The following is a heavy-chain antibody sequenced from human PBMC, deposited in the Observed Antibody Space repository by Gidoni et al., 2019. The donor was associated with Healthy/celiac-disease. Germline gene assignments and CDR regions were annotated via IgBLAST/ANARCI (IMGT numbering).Heavy chain of an antibody. J-gene: IGHJ4*02. V-gene: IGHV1-46*03. Sequence: QVQLVQSGAEVKKPGASVKVSCKASGYPFTSYYMHWVRQAPGQGLEWMGIINPSGGSTSYAQKFQGRVTMTRDTSTSTAYMELSSLRSEDTAVYYCARESGLYSSSFTYYDYVWGDYWGQGTLVTVSS. CDR1: GYPFTSYY. D-gene: IGHD3-16*01. CDR2: INPSGGST. CDR3: ARESGLYSSSFTYYDYVWGDY.